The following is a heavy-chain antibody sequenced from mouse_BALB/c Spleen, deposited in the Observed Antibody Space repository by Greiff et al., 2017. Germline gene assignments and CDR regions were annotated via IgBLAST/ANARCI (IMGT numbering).Heavy chain of an antibody. CDR1: GYTFTNYW. J-gene: IGHJ4*01. V-gene: IGHV1-63*02. D-gene: IGHD2-10*02. Sequence: VQLQQSGAELVRPGTSVKISCKASGYTFTNYWLGWVKQRPGHGLEWIGDIYPGGGYTNYNEKFKGKATLTADTSSSTAYMQLSSLTSEDSAVYFCARIGYGNPYYAMDYWGQGTSVTVSS. CDR3: ARIGYGNPYYAMDY. CDR2: IYPGGGYT.